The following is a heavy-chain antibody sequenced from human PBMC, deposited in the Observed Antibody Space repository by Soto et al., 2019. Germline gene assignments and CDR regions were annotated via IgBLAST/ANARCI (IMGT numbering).Heavy chain of an antibody. J-gene: IGHJ4*02. CDR1: GGSLSGYY. Sequence: SETLSLTCAVYGGSLSGYYWTWIRQPPGTGLEWIGEINHSGGTNYNPSLKSRVTISVDTSKNQFSLKLTSVTAADTAVYYCARDKITGLFDYWGQGTLVTVSS. V-gene: IGHV4-34*01. D-gene: IGHD2-8*02. CDR2: INHSGGT. CDR3: ARDKITGLFDY.